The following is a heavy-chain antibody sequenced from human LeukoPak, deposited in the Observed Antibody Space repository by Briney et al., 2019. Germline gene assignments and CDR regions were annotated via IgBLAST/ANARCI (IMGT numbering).Heavy chain of an antibody. CDR1: DFIFSNYV. CDR2: ISYDGSNK. CDR3: ARGLTDLADFDY. Sequence: GGSLILSCAASDFIFSNYVMHWIRQAPGKGLEWVAVISYDGSNKYYADSVKGRFTISRDNSKNTLYLQMNSLRAEDTAVYYCARGLTDLADFDYWGQGTLVTASS. V-gene: IGHV3-30*03. J-gene: IGHJ4*02. D-gene: IGHD3-16*01.